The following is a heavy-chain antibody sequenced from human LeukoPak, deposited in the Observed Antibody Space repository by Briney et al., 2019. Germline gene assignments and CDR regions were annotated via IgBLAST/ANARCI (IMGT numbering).Heavy chain of an antibody. Sequence: GGSLRLSCAASGFTFSSCWMSWVRQAPGKGLEWVANIKQDGSEKYYVDSVKGRFTISRDNAKNSLYLQMNSLRAEDTAVYYCAREFPVDAFDIWGQGTMVTVSS. V-gene: IGHV3-7*01. D-gene: IGHD4-17*01. J-gene: IGHJ3*02. CDR2: IKQDGSEK. CDR1: GFTFSSCW. CDR3: AREFPVDAFDI.